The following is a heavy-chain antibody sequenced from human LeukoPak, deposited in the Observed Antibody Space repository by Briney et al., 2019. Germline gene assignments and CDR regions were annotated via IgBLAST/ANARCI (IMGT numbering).Heavy chain of an antibody. Sequence: SETLSLTCTVSGGSISSYYWSWIRQPPGKGLEWIGYIYYSGSTNYNPSLKSRVTISVDTSKNQFSLKLSSVTAADTAVYYCARDRGIVGATWPYYYYGMDVWGQGTTVTVSS. CDR2: IYYSGST. CDR3: ARDRGIVGATWPYYYYGMDV. CDR1: GGSISSYY. D-gene: IGHD1-26*01. J-gene: IGHJ6*02. V-gene: IGHV4-59*01.